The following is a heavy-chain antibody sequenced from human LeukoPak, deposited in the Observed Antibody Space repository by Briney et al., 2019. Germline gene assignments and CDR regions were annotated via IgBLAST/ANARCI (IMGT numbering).Heavy chain of an antibody. CDR1: GYTFTSYA. CDR2: INAGNGNT. J-gene: IGHJ4*02. CDR3: ATERRSSSPN. D-gene: IGHD6-13*01. V-gene: IGHV1-3*01. Sequence: ASVKVSCKASGYTFTSYAMHWVRQAPGQRLEWMGWINAGNGNTKYSQKFQGRVTMTEDTSTDTAYMELSSLRSEDTAVYYCATERRSSSPNWGQGTLVTVSS.